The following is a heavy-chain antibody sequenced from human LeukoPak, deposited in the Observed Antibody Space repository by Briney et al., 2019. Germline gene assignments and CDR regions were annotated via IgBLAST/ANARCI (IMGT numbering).Heavy chain of an antibody. J-gene: IGHJ4*02. CDR3: ARGGQRAVDY. CDR2: INNDGRVT. CDR1: GLIFSSHC. Sequence: GGSLSLSCAASGLIFSSHCMHWVRQAPGKGLVWVSFINNDGRVTRYVDSVKGRFTIYRDNAKNTVYLQMNSLRAEDTAMYYCARGGQRAVDYWGPGTLVTVS. V-gene: IGHV3-74*01.